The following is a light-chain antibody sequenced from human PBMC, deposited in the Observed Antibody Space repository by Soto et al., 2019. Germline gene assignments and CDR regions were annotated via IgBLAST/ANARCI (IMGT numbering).Light chain of an antibody. J-gene: IGKJ4*01. CDR3: QHCSSWPLT. Sequence: EIVLSQSPATLSLSPGERATVSCRASQSVSSYLAWYQQKPGQAPRLLISGASNRATGIPARFSGSGSGTDFTLTISSLEPEDFAVYYRQHCSSWPLTFGGGINVDIK. CDR2: GAS. CDR1: QSVSSY. V-gene: IGKV3-11*01.